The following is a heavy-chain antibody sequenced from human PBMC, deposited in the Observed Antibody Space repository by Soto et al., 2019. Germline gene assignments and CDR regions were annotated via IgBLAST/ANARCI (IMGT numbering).Heavy chain of an antibody. CDR3: AISYYYDSRGYYPVDY. CDR1: GGSISSSSYY. V-gene: IGHV4-39*01. J-gene: IGHJ4*02. D-gene: IGHD3-22*01. CDR2: IYYSGST. Sequence: SETLSLTCTVSGGSISSSSYYWGWIRQPPGKGLEWIGTIYYSGSTYYNPSLMSRVTISVDTSKNQFSLTLGSVTAADTAVYYCAISYYYDSRGYYPVDYWGQGTLVTVSS.